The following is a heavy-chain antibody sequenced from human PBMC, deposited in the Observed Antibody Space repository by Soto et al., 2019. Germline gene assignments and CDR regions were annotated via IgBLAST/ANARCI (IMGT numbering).Heavy chain of an antibody. CDR2: INHSGST. CDR3: ARAAPRCCSGGSCYSGRDS. V-gene: IGHV4-34*01. J-gene: IGHJ4*02. CDR1: GGSFSGYY. Sequence: QVQLQQWGAGLLKPSETLSLTCAVYGGSFSGYYWSWIRQPPGKGLEWIGEINHSGSTNYNPSLKSRVTIAVYPSKNQFSLMLRSVAAADTAVYYCARAAPRCCSGGSCYSGRDSWGQGTLVTVSS. D-gene: IGHD2-15*01.